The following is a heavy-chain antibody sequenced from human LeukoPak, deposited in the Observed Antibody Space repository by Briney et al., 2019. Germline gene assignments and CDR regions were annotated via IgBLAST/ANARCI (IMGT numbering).Heavy chain of an antibody. Sequence: GASVKVSCKASGYTFTSYPMNWVRQAPGQGLEWMGWISAYNGNTNYAQKLQGRVTMTTDTSTSTAYMELRSLRSEDTAVYYCATGGRPLTNWGIDYWGQGTLVTVSS. D-gene: IGHD7-27*01. CDR1: GYTFTSYP. J-gene: IGHJ4*02. CDR2: ISAYNGNT. V-gene: IGHV1-18*01. CDR3: ATGGRPLTNWGIDY.